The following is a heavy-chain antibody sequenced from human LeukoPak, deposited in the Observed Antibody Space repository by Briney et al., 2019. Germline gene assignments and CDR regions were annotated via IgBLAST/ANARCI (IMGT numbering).Heavy chain of an antibody. CDR1: GFTFSSYA. V-gene: IGHV3-23*01. CDR2: ISGSGGST. D-gene: IGHD6-19*01. Sequence: PGGSLRLSCAASGFTFSSYAMSWVRQAPGKGPEWVSAISGSGGSTYYADSVKGRFTISRDNSKNTLYLQMNSLRAEDTAVYYCARESHIAVAGSSGGYWGQGTLVTVSS. CDR3: ARESHIAVAGSSGGY. J-gene: IGHJ4*02.